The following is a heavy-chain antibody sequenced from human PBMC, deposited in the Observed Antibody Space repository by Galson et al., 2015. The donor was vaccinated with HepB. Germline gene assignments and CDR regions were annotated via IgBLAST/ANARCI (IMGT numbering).Heavy chain of an antibody. D-gene: IGHD2-15*01. CDR3: TTGYCSGGSCYSFDY. CDR1: GFTFGDYA. J-gene: IGHJ4*02. CDR2: IRSKAYGGTT. Sequence: SLRLSCAASGFTFGDYAMSWFRQAPGKGLEWVGFIRSKAYGGTTEYAASVKGRFTISRDDSKSIAYLQMNSLKTEDTAVYYCTTGYCSGGSCYSFDYWGQGTLVTVSS. V-gene: IGHV3-49*03.